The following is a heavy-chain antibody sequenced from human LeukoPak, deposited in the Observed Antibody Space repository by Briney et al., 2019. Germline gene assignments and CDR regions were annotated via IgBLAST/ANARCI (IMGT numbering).Heavy chain of an antibody. J-gene: IGHJ4*02. CDR3: VAGMGNY. CDR1: GYTFSTYW. V-gene: IGHV3-74*01. D-gene: IGHD6-13*01. CDR2: INSDGNII. Sequence: GGSLRLSCAASGYTFSTYWLHWVRQVLGRGLVWVSRINSDGNIITYADTVRGRFTISRDNARNMVYLQMNSLRAEDTAVYYCVAGMGNYWGQGTLVPV.